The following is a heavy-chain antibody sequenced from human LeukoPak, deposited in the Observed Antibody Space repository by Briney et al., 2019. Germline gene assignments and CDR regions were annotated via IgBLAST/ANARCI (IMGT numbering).Heavy chain of an antibody. CDR2: IYPGDPDT. J-gene: IGHJ3*02. CDR1: GYSFTSYW. Sequence: PGESLKISCKGSGYSFTSYWIGWVRQMPRKGLEWMGIIYPGDPDTRYSPSFQGQVTISADKSISSAYLQWSSLKASDSAMYYCATNTMFRGIHAFDIWGQGTMVTVSS. V-gene: IGHV5-51*01. CDR3: ATNTMFRGIHAFDI. D-gene: IGHD3-10*01.